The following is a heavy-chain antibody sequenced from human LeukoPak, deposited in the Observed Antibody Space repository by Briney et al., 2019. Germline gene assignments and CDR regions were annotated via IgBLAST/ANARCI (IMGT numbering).Heavy chain of an antibody. J-gene: IGHJ6*03. V-gene: IGHV3-66*01. D-gene: IGHD4-17*01. CDR1: EFSVGSNY. Sequence: GGSLRLSCAASEFSVGSNYMTWVRQAPGKGLEWVSLIYSGGSTYYADSVKGRFTISIDNSKNTLYLQMNSLRAEDTAVYYCAKSGNHGDYEYYYYYYYMDVWGKGTTVTVSS. CDR3: AKSGNHGDYEYYYYYYYMDV. CDR2: IYSGGST.